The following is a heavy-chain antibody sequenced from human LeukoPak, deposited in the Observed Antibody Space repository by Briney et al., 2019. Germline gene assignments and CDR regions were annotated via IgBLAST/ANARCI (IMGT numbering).Heavy chain of an antibody. CDR1: GYTFTSYD. CDR2: MNPNSGNT. Sequence: ASVKVSCKASGYTFTSYDINWVRQATGQGLEWMGWMNPNSGNTGYAQKFQGRVTMTRNTSTTTAYMELSSLRSEDTAVYYCARTHYYDSSGDNWFDPWGQGTLVTVSS. CDR3: ARTHYYDSSGDNWFDP. V-gene: IGHV1-8*01. J-gene: IGHJ5*02. D-gene: IGHD3-22*01.